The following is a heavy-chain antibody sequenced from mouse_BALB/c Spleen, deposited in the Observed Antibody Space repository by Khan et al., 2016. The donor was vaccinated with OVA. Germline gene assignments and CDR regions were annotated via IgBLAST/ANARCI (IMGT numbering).Heavy chain of an antibody. Sequence: QVQLKESGPGLVAPSQSLSITCTVSGFSLPSYGVPWVRQPPGKGLEWLGVIWAGGGPNYNSALISRLSITKDNAKSQVFLKMNSLQTDDTAMYYCARLEDIWGQGTTLTVSS. D-gene: IGHD1-3*01. CDR1: GFSLPSYG. CDR2: IWAGGGP. CDR3: ARLEDI. V-gene: IGHV2-9*02. J-gene: IGHJ2*01.